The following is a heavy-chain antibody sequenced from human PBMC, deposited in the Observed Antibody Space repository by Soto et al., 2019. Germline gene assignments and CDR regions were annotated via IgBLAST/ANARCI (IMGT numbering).Heavy chain of an antibody. Sequence: QVQLVQSGAEVKKPGSSVKVSCKASGGTFSSYAISWVRQAPGQGLEWMGGIIPIFGTANYAQKFQGRVTITADKSTSTGYMELRSLRAEDTAVYYCARDLRRGVGSTGPFDLWGRGTLVTVSS. CDR2: IIPIFGTA. CDR1: GGTFSSYA. D-gene: IGHD1-26*01. CDR3: ARDLRRGVGSTGPFDL. J-gene: IGHJ2*01. V-gene: IGHV1-69*06.